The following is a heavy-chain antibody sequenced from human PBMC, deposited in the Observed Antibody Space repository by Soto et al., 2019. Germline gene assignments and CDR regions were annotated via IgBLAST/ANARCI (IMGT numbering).Heavy chain of an antibody. J-gene: IGHJ6*02. Sequence: ASVKVSCKASGYTFTSYGISWVRQAPGQGLEWMGWISAYNGNTNYAQKLQGRVTMTTDTSTSTAYMELRSLRSDDTAVYYCARGLNAGYDFWSGYSPTLYGMGVWGQGTTVTVSS. CDR2: ISAYNGNT. CDR1: GYTFTSYG. CDR3: ARGLNAGYDFWSGYSPTLYGMGV. D-gene: IGHD3-3*01. V-gene: IGHV1-18*01.